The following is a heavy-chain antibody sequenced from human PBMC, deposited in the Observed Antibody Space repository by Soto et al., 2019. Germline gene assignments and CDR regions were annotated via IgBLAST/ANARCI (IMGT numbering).Heavy chain of an antibody. CDR2: ISSGSSTI. CDR1: GFTFSDYY. J-gene: IGHJ4*02. Sequence: PVGSLRLSCVGSGFTFSDYYMSWFRQAPGKGLEWVSYISSGSSTISYSDSVKGRFTISTDSAKNSLYLQMNSLRAEDTAVYYCARAMYSSKTDFDYWGQGNLVTVSS. CDR3: ARAMYSSKTDFDY. V-gene: IGHV3-11*01. D-gene: IGHD6-13*01.